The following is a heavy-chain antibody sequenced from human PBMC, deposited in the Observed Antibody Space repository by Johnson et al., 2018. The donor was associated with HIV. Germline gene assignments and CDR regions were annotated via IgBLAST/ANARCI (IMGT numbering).Heavy chain of an antibody. V-gene: IGHV3-30*02. J-gene: IGHJ3*02. D-gene: IGHD3-3*01. Sequence: QVLLVESGGGVVQPGGSLRLSCAASGFTFSSYGMHWVRQAPGKGLEWVAFIRYDGSNKYYTDPVTGRFTISRDNSKNALYLQMHNLTTEDTAVYYCAKGYYDSPFCFDIWGQGTMVIVSS. CDR1: GFTFSSYG. CDR2: IRYDGSNK. CDR3: AKGYYDSPFCFDI.